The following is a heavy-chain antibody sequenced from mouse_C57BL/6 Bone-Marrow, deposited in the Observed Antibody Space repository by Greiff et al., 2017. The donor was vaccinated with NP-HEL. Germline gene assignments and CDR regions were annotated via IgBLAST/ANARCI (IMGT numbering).Heavy chain of an antibody. CDR2: IDPSVSYT. Sequence: QVQLQQPGAELVKPGASVKLSCKASGYTFTSYWMQWVKQRPGQGLEWIGEIDPSVSYTNYNQKFKGKATLTVDTSSSTAYMQLSSLTSEDSAVYYCASEAPFFTTVVYFDYWGQGTTLTVSS. V-gene: IGHV1-50*01. D-gene: IGHD1-1*01. CDR1: GYTFTSYW. J-gene: IGHJ2*01. CDR3: ASEAPFFTTVVYFDY.